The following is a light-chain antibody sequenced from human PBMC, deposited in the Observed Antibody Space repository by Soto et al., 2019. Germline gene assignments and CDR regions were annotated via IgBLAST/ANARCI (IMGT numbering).Light chain of an antibody. CDR1: SSNIGSNY. J-gene: IGLJ3*02. V-gene: IGLV1-47*02. Sequence: QSVLTQPPSASGTPGQRVTISCSGSSSNIGSNYVYWYQQLPGTAPKLLVFDDNQRPSGVPDRFSDSKSATSASLAISGLRSEDEAAYYCAAWDNGLSGRVFGGGTKLTVL. CDR3: AAWDNGLSGRV. CDR2: DDN.